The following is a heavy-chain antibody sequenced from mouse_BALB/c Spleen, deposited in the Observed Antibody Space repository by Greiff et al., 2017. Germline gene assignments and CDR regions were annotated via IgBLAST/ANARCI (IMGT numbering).Heavy chain of an antibody. CDR3: ASDRVAWFAY. V-gene: IGHV1-69*01. J-gene: IGHJ3*01. CDR2: IDTSDSYT. Sequence: QVQLQQPGAELVMPGASVKMSCKASGYTFTDYWMHWVKQRPGQGLEWIGAIDTSDSYTNYNQKFKGKATLTVDESSSTVYMQLSSLTSEDSAVYYCASDRVAWFAYWGQGTLVTVSA. CDR1: GYTFTDYW.